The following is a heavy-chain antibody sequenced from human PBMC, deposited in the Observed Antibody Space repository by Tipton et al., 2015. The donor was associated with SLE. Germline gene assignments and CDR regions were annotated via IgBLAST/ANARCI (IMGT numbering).Heavy chain of an antibody. V-gene: IGHV3-30*18. D-gene: IGHD4-11*01. Sequence: SLRLSCAASGFTFSAYGMHWVRQAPGKGLEWLAVISYDGFNKYYADSVKGRFTISRDSSEDTLYMQMNSLRSEDTAVYYCAKSRTTMTTVTPPDLWGQGALVTVSS. CDR3: AKSRTTMTTVTPPDL. CDR1: GFTFSAYG. J-gene: IGHJ4*02. CDR2: ISYDGFNK.